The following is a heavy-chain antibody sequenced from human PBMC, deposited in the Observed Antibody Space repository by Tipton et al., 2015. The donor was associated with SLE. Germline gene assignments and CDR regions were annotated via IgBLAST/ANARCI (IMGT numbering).Heavy chain of an antibody. CDR1: GGSISSGDYC. CDR2: IYYSGST. Sequence: TLSLTCTVSGGSISSGDYCWSWIRQPPGKGLEWIGYIYYSGSTYHNPSLKSRVTISVDTSKNQFSLKLSSVTAADTAVYYCARGPPAPFDYWGQGTLVTVSS. V-gene: IGHV4-30-4*08. CDR3: ARGPPAPFDY. J-gene: IGHJ4*02.